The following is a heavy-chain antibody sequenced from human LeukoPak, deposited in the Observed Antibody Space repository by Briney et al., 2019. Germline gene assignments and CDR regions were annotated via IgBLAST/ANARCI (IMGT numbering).Heavy chain of an antibody. Sequence: SVKVSCKASGGTFSSYAISWVRQAPGQGLEWMGGIIPIFGTANYAQKFQGRVTITTDESTSTAYMELSSLRSEDTAVYYCARDLWELLNAFDFWGQGTMVTVSS. J-gene: IGHJ3*01. V-gene: IGHV1-69*05. CDR3: ARDLWELLNAFDF. CDR2: IIPIFGTA. D-gene: IGHD1-26*01. CDR1: GGTFSSYA.